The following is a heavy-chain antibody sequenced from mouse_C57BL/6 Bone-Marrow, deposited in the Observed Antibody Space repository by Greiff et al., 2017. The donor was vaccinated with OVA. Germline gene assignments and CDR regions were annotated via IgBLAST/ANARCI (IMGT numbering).Heavy chain of an antibody. J-gene: IGHJ1*03. D-gene: IGHD1-1*01. CDR2: IWGDGST. V-gene: IGHV2-3*01. Sequence: VHLVESGPGLVAPSQSLSITCTVSGFSLTSYGVSWVRQPPGKGLEWLGVIWGDGSTNYHSALISRLSISKDNSKSQVFLKLNSLQTDDTATYYCAITTVVATGTRWYFDVWGTGTTVTVSS. CDR1: GFSLTSYG. CDR3: AITTVVATGTRWYFDV.